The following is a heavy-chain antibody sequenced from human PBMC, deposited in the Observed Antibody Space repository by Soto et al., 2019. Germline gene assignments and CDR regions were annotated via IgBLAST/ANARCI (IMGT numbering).Heavy chain of an antibody. CDR1: GFSFSGYG. D-gene: IGHD3-10*01. Sequence: QVQLVQSGGGVVQPGRSLRLSCAASGFSFSGYGMHWVRQAPGKGLEWVAVIWYDGSEKYYADSVKGRFTISRDNSKNTLFLQMNSLRVEDTAVYYCAIDEFLAYWGQGTLVTVSS. CDR3: AIDEFLAY. V-gene: IGHV3-33*01. J-gene: IGHJ4*02. CDR2: IWYDGSEK.